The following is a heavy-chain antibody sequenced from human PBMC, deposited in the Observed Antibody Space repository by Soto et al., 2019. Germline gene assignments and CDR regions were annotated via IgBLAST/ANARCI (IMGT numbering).Heavy chain of an antibody. CDR2: INHSGST. CDR3: ASQTRSIAATGRRSWFDP. Sequence: PSETLSLTCAVYGGSFSDYYWSWIRQPPGKGLEWIGEINHSGSTNYNPSLKSRVTVSVDTSKNQFSLKLSSVTAADTAVYYCASQTRSIAATGRRSWFDPWGQGTLVTVSS. D-gene: IGHD6-13*01. J-gene: IGHJ5*02. CDR1: GGSFSDYY. V-gene: IGHV4-34*01.